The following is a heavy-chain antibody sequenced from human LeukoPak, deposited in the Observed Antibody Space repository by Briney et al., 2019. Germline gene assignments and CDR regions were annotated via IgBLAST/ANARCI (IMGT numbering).Heavy chain of an antibody. CDR1: GFTFSDFS. D-gene: IGHD6-25*01. CDR2: IGSAI. V-gene: IGHV3-48*01. J-gene: IGHJ4*02. Sequence: GGSLRLSCVASGFTFSDFSLNWVRQAPGKGLEWTSYIGSAIYYADSVKGRFTISRDNAKNSLYLQMNSLRAEDTAVYYCARRGYSSGWNRFDYWGQGTLVTVSS. CDR3: ARRGYSSGWNRFDY.